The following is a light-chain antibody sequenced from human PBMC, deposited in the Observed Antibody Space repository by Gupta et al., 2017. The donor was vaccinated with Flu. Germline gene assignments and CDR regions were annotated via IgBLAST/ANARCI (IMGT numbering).Light chain of an antibody. CDR3: QRYDNLRPIT. CDR2: DAS. J-gene: IGKJ5*01. Sequence: DIQMTQSPSSLSASVGDRVTITCQASQDISNYLNWYQQKPGKAPKLLIYDASNLETGVPSRFSGSGSGTDFTFTISSLQPEDIATYYCQRYDNLRPITFGQGTRLEIK. V-gene: IGKV1-33*01. CDR1: QDISNY.